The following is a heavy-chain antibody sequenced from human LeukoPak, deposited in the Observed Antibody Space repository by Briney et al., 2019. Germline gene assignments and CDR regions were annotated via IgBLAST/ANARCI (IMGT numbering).Heavy chain of an antibody. J-gene: IGHJ4*02. Sequence: GGSLRLSCAASGFTFDDYAMHWVRQAPGKGLEWVSGISWNADKIGYADSVKGRFTISRDNAKNSLYLQMRSLRPEDTAFYYCTKDILGGSGSFPGAFFDSWGQGTLVTVSS. D-gene: IGHD3-10*01. CDR3: TKDILGGSGSFPGAFFDS. CDR2: ISWNADKI. V-gene: IGHV3-9*01. CDR1: GFTFDDYA.